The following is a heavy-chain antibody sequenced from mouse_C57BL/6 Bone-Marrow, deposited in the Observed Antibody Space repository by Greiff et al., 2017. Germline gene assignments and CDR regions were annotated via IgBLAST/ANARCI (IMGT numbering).Heavy chain of an antibody. J-gene: IGHJ2*01. V-gene: IGHV1-26*01. CDR3: ERTGYY. Sequence: EVQLQQSGPELVKPGASVKISCKASGYTFTDYYMNWVKQSHGKSLEWIGDINPNNGGTSYNQKFKGKATLTVDKSSSTAYMELRSLTSEDSAVSDWERTGYYWGQGTTLTVSS. D-gene: IGHD4-1*01. CDR1: GYTFTDYY. CDR2: INPNNGGT.